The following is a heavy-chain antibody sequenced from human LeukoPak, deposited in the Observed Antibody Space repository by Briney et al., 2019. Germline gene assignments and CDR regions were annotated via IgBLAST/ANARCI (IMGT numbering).Heavy chain of an antibody. D-gene: IGHD5-12*01. Sequence: SETLSLTCTVSGGSITSKHWSWIRQPAGKGLEWIGRIYTTGNTNYNPTLESRVTISVDTSKNQFSLKLSSVTAADTAVYYCASFSGDIVATGINWGQGTLVTVSS. CDR3: ASFSGDIVATGIN. V-gene: IGHV4-4*07. CDR2: IYTTGNT. J-gene: IGHJ4*02. CDR1: GGSITSKH.